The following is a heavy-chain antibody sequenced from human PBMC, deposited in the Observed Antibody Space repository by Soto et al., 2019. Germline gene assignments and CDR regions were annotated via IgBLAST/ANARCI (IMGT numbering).Heavy chain of an antibody. CDR1: GFTFSSYA. CDR3: ARGYCSSTSCPKEYFQH. J-gene: IGHJ1*01. CDR2: ISSNGGST. Sequence: EVQLVESGGGLVQPGGSLRLSCAASGFTFSSYAMQWVRQAPGKGLEYVSAISSNGGSTYYANSVKGRFTISRDNSKNTLYLQMGSLRAEDMAVYYCARGYCSSTSCPKEYFQHWGQGTLVTVSS. V-gene: IGHV3-64*01. D-gene: IGHD2-2*01.